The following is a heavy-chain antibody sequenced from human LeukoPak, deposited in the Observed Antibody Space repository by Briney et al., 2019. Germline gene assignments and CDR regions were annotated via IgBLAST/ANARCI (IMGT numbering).Heavy chain of an antibody. CDR3: ARDLYGVSHDY. CDR2: IYSSGTT. Sequence: GGSLRLSCAASGFTVSSNYMNWVRQAPGKGLEWVSVIYSSGTTYYADSVKGRFTISRDNSKNTLYLQMNSLRAEDTAVYYCARDLYGVSHDYWGQGTLVTVSS. J-gene: IGHJ4*02. CDR1: GFTVSSNY. V-gene: IGHV3-53*01. D-gene: IGHD4-17*01.